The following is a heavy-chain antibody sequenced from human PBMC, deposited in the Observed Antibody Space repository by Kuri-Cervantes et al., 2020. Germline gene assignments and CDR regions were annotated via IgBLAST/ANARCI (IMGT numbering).Heavy chain of an antibody. CDR2: TYGDDTT. Sequence: GGSLRLSCVASGFPVSDKNVSWVRQAPGKGLEWVSLTYGDDTTYYADSVKGRFTISRDKSRNTVSLQMNSLRAEDTAMYYRARGWLMIWGQGTLVTVSS. CDR1: GFPVSDKN. J-gene: IGHJ4*02. D-gene: IGHD6-19*01. CDR3: ARGWLMI. V-gene: IGHV3-53*01.